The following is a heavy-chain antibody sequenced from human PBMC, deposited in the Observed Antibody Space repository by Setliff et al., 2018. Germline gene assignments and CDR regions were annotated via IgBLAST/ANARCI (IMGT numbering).Heavy chain of an antibody. J-gene: IGHJ4*02. CDR3: ATFRGYTYGYDY. Sequence: ASVKVSCKASGYTFTGYYMHWVRQAPGQGLEWMGWINPHSGGTNFPQTFQGRVTMTTDASTNTAYMELRSLGSDDTAVYYCATFRGYTYGYDYWGQGTLVTAPQ. CDR1: GYTFTGYY. D-gene: IGHD5-18*01. V-gene: IGHV1-2*02. CDR2: INPHSGGT.